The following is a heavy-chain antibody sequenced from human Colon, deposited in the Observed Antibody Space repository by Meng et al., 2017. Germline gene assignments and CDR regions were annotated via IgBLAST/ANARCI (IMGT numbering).Heavy chain of an antibody. CDR2: IRSTTDGETT. D-gene: IGHD3-22*01. J-gene: IGHJ4*02. CDR3: TTSVRAYNYDSAGYLY. Sequence: GESLKISCAASGFTFSHAWMTWVRQVRGKGLEWVGRIRSTTDGETTEYATPVRGRFTISRDDSKNTLYLQMNSLKTEDTAVYYCTTSVRAYNYDSAGYLYWGQGIVVT. V-gene: IGHV3-15*01. CDR1: GFTFSHAW.